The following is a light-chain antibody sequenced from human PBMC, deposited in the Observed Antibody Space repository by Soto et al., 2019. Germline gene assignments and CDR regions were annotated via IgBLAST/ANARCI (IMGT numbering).Light chain of an antibody. V-gene: IGKV1-27*01. Sequence: DIQMTQSPSSLSASVGDRVTITCRASQGISNYLAWYQQIPGKDPKLLISAASTLQSGVPSRFSGSGSGTDFTLAISRLQPEDVATYYCQKYTNVPAFGGGTKVEIK. CDR2: AAS. J-gene: IGKJ4*01. CDR1: QGISNY. CDR3: QKYTNVPA.